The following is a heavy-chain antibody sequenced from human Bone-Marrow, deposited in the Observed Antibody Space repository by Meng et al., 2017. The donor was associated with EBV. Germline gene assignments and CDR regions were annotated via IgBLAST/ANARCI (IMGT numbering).Heavy chain of an antibody. CDR1: GFTFSSYS. D-gene: IGHD5-24*01. CDR3: ARGDRWIDP. CDR2: ISSSSSYI. J-gene: IGHJ5*02. V-gene: IGHV3-21*01. Sequence: EVHLVESGGGLVMPWWSLRLSCAASGFTFSSYSMNWVRQAPGKGLEWVSSISSSSSYIYYADSVKGRFTISRDNAKNSLYLQMNSLRAEDTAVYYCARGDRWIDPWGQGTLVTVSS.